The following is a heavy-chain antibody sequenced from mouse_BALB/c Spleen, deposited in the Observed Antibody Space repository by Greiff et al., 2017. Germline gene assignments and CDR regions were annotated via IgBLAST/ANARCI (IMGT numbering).Heavy chain of an antibody. CDR3: AGYYGSSEFAY. J-gene: IGHJ3*01. CDR2: ISSGGST. V-gene: IGHV5-6-5*01. D-gene: IGHD1-1*01. Sequence: EVHLVESGGGLVKPGGSLKLSCAASGFTFSSYAMSWVRQTPEKRLEWVASISSGGSTYYPDSVKGRFTISRDNARNILYLQMSSLRSEDTAMYYCAGYYGSSEFAYWGQGTLVTVSA. CDR1: GFTFSSYA.